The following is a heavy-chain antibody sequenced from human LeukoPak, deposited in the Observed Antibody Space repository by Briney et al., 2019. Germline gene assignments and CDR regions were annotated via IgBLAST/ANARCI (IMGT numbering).Heavy chain of an antibody. V-gene: IGHV3-7*04. D-gene: IGHD3-22*01. CDR2: IKEDGSEQ. CDR3: ARGQWYDSSGFDY. Sequence: GSLRLSCAASGFTFSKYWMSWVRQAPGKGLEWVANIKEDGSEQYYVDSVKGRFTISRDNAKNSVFLQMNSLRAEDTAVYYCARGQWYDSSGFDYWGQGTLVTVSS. J-gene: IGHJ4*02. CDR1: GFTFSKYW.